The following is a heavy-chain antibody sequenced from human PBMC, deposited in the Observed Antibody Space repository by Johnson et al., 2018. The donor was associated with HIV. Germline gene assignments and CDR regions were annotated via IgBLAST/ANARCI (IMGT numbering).Heavy chain of an antibody. CDR2: ISSNGGST. CDR1: GFTFSSYA. Sequence: VQLVESGGGLVQPGGSLRLSCAASGFTFSSYAMHWVRQAPGKGLEYVSAISSNGGSTYYATSVKGRFTISRDNSKNTLYLQMGSLRVEDMDVYYCARSDVDIVATILFDIWGQGTMVTVSS. J-gene: IGHJ3*02. CDR3: ARSDVDIVATILFDI. V-gene: IGHV3-64*01. D-gene: IGHD5-12*01.